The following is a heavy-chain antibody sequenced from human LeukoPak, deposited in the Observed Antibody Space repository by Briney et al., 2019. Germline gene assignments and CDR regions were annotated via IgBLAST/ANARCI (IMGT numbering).Heavy chain of an antibody. CDR3: ARAMENWFDP. V-gene: IGHV7-4-1*02. Sequence: GASVKVSCKASGYPFSAHFLNWVRQAPGQGLEWMGNIDTTTGNPRYAQDFTGRFVFSLDTSVSTAYLQISSLKAEDTAVYYCARAMENWFDPWGQGTLVTVSS. CDR2: IDTTTGNP. D-gene: IGHD3-10*01. CDR1: GYPFSAHF. J-gene: IGHJ5*02.